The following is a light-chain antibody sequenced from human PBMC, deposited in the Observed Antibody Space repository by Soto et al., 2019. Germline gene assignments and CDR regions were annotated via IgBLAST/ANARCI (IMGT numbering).Light chain of an antibody. V-gene: IGLV3-9*01. CDR3: QVWDSSTVV. CDR1: NMGSKN. CDR2: RDT. Sequence: SYELTQPLSVSVALGQTARIACGGNNMGSKNVYWYRQKPGQAPVLVIYRDTNRPSGIPERFSGSNSGNTATLSISRAQAGDEADYYCQVWDSSTVVFGGGTKLTVL. J-gene: IGLJ2*01.